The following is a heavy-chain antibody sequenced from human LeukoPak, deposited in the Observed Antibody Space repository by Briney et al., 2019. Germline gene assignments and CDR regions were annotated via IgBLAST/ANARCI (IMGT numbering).Heavy chain of an antibody. D-gene: IGHD3-16*01. CDR1: GFTVTNDY. Sequence: GGSLRLSCAVSGFTVTNDYMSWVRQAPGKGLEWVSVIYSGGSTYYADSVKGRFTISRDNSKNTLYLQMNSLRAEDTAVYYCARESTRGTDYWGQGTLVTVSS. CDR3: ARESTRGTDY. V-gene: IGHV3-53*01. CDR2: IYSGGST. J-gene: IGHJ4*02.